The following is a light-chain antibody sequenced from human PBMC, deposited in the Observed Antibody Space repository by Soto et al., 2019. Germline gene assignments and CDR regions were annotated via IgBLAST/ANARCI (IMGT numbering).Light chain of an antibody. V-gene: IGLV2-11*01. CDR1: SSDVGGYNY. J-gene: IGLJ2*01. Sequence: QSALTQPRSVSGSPGQSVTISCTGTSSDVGGYNYVSWYQQHPGKAPKLMIYDVGKRPSGVPDRFSGSKSGSTASLTISGLQAEDEADYYCCSYAGSYPVVFGGGTKLTVL. CDR3: CSYAGSYPVV. CDR2: DVG.